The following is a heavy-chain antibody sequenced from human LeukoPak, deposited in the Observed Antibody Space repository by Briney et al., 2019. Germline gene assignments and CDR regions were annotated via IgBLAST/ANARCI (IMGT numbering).Heavy chain of an antibody. CDR1: GYTFTSYG. CDR3: ARQSTGSYYSPIDY. Sequence: ASVKVSCKASGYTFTSYGISWVRQAPGQGLEWMGWVSTYNGNTKYAQNLQGRVTTTTDTSTSTAYMELRSLRSDDTAMYYCARQSTGSYYSPIDYWGQGALVTVSS. V-gene: IGHV1-18*01. CDR2: VSTYNGNT. D-gene: IGHD1-26*01. J-gene: IGHJ4*02.